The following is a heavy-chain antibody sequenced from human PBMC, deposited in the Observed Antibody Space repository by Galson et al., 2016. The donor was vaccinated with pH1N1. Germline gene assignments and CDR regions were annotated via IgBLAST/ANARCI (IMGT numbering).Heavy chain of an antibody. V-gene: IGHV3-21*01. D-gene: IGHD2-8*01. CDR2: ITSTGRYI. J-gene: IGHJ3*02. Sequence: SLRLSCAASGFTFSSFTMNWVRQFPGKGLEWVSSITSTGRYIYYADSLKGRFTISRDNAKDSLYLQMNSLRAEDTAVYFCARERPTTNIYDAFDIWGQGTVVTVPS. CDR1: GFTFSSFT. CDR3: ARERPTTNIYDAFDI.